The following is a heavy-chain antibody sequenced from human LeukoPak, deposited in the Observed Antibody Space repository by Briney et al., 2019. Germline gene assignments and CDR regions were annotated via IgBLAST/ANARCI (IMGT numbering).Heavy chain of an antibody. D-gene: IGHD5-12*01. J-gene: IGHJ4*02. CDR1: GYTFTTYA. Sequence: GASVKVSCKASGYTFTTYAMNWVRQAPGQGLEWMGWISAYNGNTNYAQKLQGRVTMTTDTSTSSAYMELSSLRSEDTAVYYCATVIPTYSGYDWLDYWGQGTLVTVSS. CDR3: ATVIPTYSGYDWLDY. V-gene: IGHV1-18*01. CDR2: ISAYNGNT.